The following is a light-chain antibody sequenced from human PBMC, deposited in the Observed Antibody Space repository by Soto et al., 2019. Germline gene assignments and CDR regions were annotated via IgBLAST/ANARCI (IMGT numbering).Light chain of an antibody. CDR2: AAS. Sequence: DIQLTQYPSVLSASVGDRVTITCRASQGINSYLAWYQQKPGKVPKLLIYAASTLHSGVPSRFSGSGSGTEFTLTISSLQPEDFATYYCQQLNSYPRTFGQGTKVEIK. J-gene: IGKJ1*01. CDR3: QQLNSYPRT. CDR1: QGINSY. V-gene: IGKV1-9*01.